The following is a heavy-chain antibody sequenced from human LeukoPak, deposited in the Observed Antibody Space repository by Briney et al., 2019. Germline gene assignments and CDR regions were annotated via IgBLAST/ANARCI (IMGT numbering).Heavy chain of an antibody. J-gene: IGHJ4*02. Sequence: GGSLRLSCAASGFTFSGSAMHWVRQAPGKGLEWVSVIYSGGSTYYADSVKGRFTISRDNSKNTLYLQMNSLRAEDTAVYYCAREAVRGDTATLKGAMGYWGQGTLVTVSS. V-gene: IGHV3-53*01. D-gene: IGHD5-18*01. CDR2: IYSGGST. CDR3: AREAVRGDTATLKGAMGY. CDR1: GFTFSGSA.